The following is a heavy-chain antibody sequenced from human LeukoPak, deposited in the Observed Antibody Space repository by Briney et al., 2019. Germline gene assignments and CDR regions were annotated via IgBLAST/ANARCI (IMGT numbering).Heavy chain of an antibody. J-gene: IGHJ4*02. CDR1: GFTFSGSA. Sequence: PGGSLRLSCAASGFTFSGSAMHWVRQASGKGLEGVGRIRSKTNNYATVFAASLKGRFTISRDDSKNTAYLQMNSLKTEDTAVYYCTREGSGWYTDYWGQGTLVTVSS. D-gene: IGHD6-19*01. V-gene: IGHV3-73*01. CDR2: IRSKTNNYAT. CDR3: TREGSGWYTDY.